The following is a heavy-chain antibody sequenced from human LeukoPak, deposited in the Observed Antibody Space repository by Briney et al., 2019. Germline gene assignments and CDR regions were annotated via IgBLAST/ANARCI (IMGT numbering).Heavy chain of an antibody. CDR3: AREVVIQRNWFDP. CDR2: IYTSGST. D-gene: IGHD3-22*01. Sequence: SETLSLTCTASGGSISSGSYYWSRIRQPAGKGLEWIGRIYTSGSTNYNPSLKSRVTISVDTSKNQFSLELSSVTAADTAVYYCAREVVIQRNWFDPWGQGTLVTVSS. V-gene: IGHV4-61*02. J-gene: IGHJ5*02. CDR1: GGSISSGSYY.